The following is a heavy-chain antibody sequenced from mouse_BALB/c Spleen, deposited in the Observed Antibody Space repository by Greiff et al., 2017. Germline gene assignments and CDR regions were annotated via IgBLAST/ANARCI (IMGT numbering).Heavy chain of an antibody. CDR2: ISDGGSYT. CDR1: GFTFSDYY. CDR3: ARLYDTMDY. Sequence: EVKLQESGGGLVKPGGSLKLSCAASGFTFSDYYMYWVRQTPEKRLEWVATISDGGSYTYYPDSVKGRFTISRDNAKNNLYLQMSSLKSEDTAMYYCARLYDTMDYWGQGTSVTVSS. V-gene: IGHV5-4*02. J-gene: IGHJ4*01. D-gene: IGHD2-12*01.